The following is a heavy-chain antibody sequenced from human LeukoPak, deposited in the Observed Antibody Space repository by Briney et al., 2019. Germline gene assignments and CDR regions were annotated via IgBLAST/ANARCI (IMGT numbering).Heavy chain of an antibody. Sequence: GASVTVSCTPSGYTFTDYYLHWVRQTPGQGLEWMGWINDKNGGTEYALKFEGRVTLTRDTSISTAYMVLTSLRYDDTGVYYCARVTSGTYDYWGQGTLVTISS. D-gene: IGHD1-26*01. CDR1: GYTFTDYY. CDR2: INDKNGGT. CDR3: ARVTSGTYDY. J-gene: IGHJ4*02. V-gene: IGHV1-2*02.